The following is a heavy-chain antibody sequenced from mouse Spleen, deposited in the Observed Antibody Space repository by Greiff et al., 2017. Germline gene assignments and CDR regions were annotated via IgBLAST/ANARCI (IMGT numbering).Heavy chain of an antibody. CDR1: GFTFSDYY. CDR3: ARGRRDAMDY. CDR2: ISAGGSYT. Sequence: EVKLMESGGGLVKPGGSLKLSCAASGFTFSDYYMYWVRQTPEKRLEWVATISAGGSYTYYPDSVKGRFTISRDNAKNNLYLQMSSLKSEDTAMYYCARGRRDAMDYWGQGTSVTVSS. J-gene: IGHJ4*01. V-gene: IGHV5-4*02.